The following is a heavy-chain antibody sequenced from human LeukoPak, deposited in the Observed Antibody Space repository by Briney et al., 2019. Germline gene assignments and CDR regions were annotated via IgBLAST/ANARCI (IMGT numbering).Heavy chain of an antibody. D-gene: IGHD6-13*01. J-gene: IGHJ5*02. CDR2: INTGNGNT. Sequence: ASAKDSCKASGYTFTTYTMHWGRHAPGQRVEWMGWINTGNGNTNYAQKLQGRVTMTTDTSTSTAYRERRSLRSDDTAVYYCARGVKYSSSWFAGVGPINWFVPWGQRTLVTVSS. V-gene: IGHV1-3*04. CDR3: ARGVKYSSSWFAGVGPINWFVP. CDR1: GYTFTTYT.